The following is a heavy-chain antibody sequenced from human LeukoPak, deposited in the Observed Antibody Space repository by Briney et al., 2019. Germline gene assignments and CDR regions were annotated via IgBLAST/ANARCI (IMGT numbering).Heavy chain of an antibody. J-gene: IGHJ6*02. Sequence: GGSLRLSCAASEFTFSDYWMSSVRQAPGKRPEWVANIKKDGSEEHYVDSVKGRFTVSRDNAKNSLFLQMNSLRVEDTAVYYCATYDNWVAGDVWGQGTSVSVSS. D-gene: IGHD1-1*01. CDR1: EFTFSDYW. CDR3: ATYDNWVAGDV. CDR2: IKKDGSEE. V-gene: IGHV3-7*01.